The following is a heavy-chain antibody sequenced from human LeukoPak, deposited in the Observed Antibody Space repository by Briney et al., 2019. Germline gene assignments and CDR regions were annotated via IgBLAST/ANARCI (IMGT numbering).Heavy chain of an antibody. V-gene: IGHV3-74*01. CDR3: ASASSHRTAAGGDY. J-gene: IGHJ4*02. CDR2: INGDGGSR. D-gene: IGHD6-13*01. Sequence: GGSLRLSCAASGFTFSTYWMHWVRQAPGKGLVWVSRINGDGGSRNYADSAKGRFTISRDNAKNTLYLQMSSLRVEDTAVYYCASASSHRTAAGGDYWGQGTLVTVST. CDR1: GFTFSTYW.